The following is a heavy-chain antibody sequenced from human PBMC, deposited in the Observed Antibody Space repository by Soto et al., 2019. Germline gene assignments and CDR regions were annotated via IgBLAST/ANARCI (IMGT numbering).Heavy chain of an antibody. V-gene: IGHV3-30-3*01. D-gene: IGHD4-4*01. Sequence: LKLSCAASGFTFSSYAMHWVRQAPGTGLEWVAVITYEGSNKYYADSVKGRFTISRDNSKNTLYLQMNSLRTEDTAVYYCARVLGGMATVPFDYWGQGALVTVSS. CDR2: ITYEGSNK. CDR3: ARVLGGMATVPFDY. J-gene: IGHJ4*02. CDR1: GFTFSSYA.